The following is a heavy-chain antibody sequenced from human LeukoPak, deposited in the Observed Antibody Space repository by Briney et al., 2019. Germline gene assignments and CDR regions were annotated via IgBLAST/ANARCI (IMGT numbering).Heavy chain of an antibody. CDR2: IIPIFGTA. CDR1: GGTFSSYA. D-gene: IGHD2-2*01. J-gene: IGHJ6*03. Sequence: ASVKVSCKASGGTFSSYAISWVRQAPGQGLEWMGGIIPIFGTANYAQKFQGRVTITADKSTSTAYMELSSLRSEDTAVYYCASSVRAPPHCSSTSCYAGKDSINYYYYYMDVWGKGTTVTVSS. CDR3: ASSVRAPPHCSSTSCYAGKDSINYYYYYMDV. V-gene: IGHV1-69*06.